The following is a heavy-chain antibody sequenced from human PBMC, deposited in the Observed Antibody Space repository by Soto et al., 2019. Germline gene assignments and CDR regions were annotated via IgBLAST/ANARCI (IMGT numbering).Heavy chain of an antibody. Sequence: QVVLQESGPGLVKPSETLSLTCSVSGRSITSYYWSWVRQPPGKGLEWIGYIYDNGITSQNPSLKSRVTMSADTSQNQFSLKLTSVTGADTAVSYCVRTYDSTGYANEFDSWGQGILVTVTS. CDR3: VRTYDSTGYANEFDS. D-gene: IGHD3-22*01. CDR1: GRSITSYY. CDR2: IYDNGIT. V-gene: IGHV4-59*12. J-gene: IGHJ4*02.